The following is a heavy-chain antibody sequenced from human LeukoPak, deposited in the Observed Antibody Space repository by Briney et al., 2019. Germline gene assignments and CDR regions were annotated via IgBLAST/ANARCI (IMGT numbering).Heavy chain of an antibody. V-gene: IGHV4-59*08. CDR3: ARGVPLWSGSPYYYGMDV. Sequence: SETLSLTCTVSGGSISSYYWSWIRQPPGKGLEWIGYIYYSGSTNYNPSLKSRVTISVDTSKNQFSLKLSSVTAADTAVYYCARGVPLWSGSPYYYGMDVWGQGTTVTVSS. CDR2: IYYSGST. CDR1: GGSISSYY. D-gene: IGHD3-3*01. J-gene: IGHJ6*02.